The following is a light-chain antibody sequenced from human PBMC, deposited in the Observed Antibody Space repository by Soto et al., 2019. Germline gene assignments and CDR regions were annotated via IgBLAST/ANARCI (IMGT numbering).Light chain of an antibody. V-gene: IGKV3-15*01. Sequence: IVMTQSPATLSVSPGERATLSCRASQSVRGNLAWYQQKPGQSPRLLIYGASSRATAISARFSGSGSGTEFTLTISSLQSEDFAVYYCQQYNNWPFITFGQGTRLEIK. CDR1: QSVRGN. CDR2: GAS. J-gene: IGKJ5*01. CDR3: QQYNNWPFIT.